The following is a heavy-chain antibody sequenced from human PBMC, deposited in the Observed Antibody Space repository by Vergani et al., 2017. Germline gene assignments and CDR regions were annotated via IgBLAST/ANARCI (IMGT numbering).Heavy chain of an antibody. CDR3: ARGYYDFWSGYYKEMYYFDY. CDR2: IYYSGST. D-gene: IGHD3-3*01. Sequence: QLQLQESGPGLVKPSETLSLTCTVSGGSISSSSYYWGWIRQPPGKGLEWIGSIYYSGSTNYNPSLKSRVTISVDTSKNQFSLKLSSVTAADTAVYYCARGYYDFWSGYYKEMYYFDYWGQGTLVTVSS. J-gene: IGHJ4*02. CDR1: GGSISSSSYY. V-gene: IGHV4-39*07.